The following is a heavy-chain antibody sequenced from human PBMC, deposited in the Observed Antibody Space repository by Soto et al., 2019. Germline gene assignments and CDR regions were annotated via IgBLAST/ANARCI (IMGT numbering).Heavy chain of an antibody. CDR2: ISYDGSNK. Sequence: QVQLVESGGGVVQPGTSLRLSCAASGFTFETYAMHWVRLAPGKGLEWMAVISYDGSNKYYADSVKGRFTISRDNSNNTLYMQINRLRAEDTAIYYSAKDHLVAAAPDYWGQGTLVTVSS. V-gene: IGHV3-30*18. D-gene: IGHD2-2*01. CDR3: AKDHLVAAAPDY. J-gene: IGHJ4*02. CDR1: GFTFETYA.